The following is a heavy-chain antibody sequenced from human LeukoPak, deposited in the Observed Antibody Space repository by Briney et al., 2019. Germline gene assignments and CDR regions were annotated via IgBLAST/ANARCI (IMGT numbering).Heavy chain of an antibody. Sequence: ASVKVSCKASGYTFTTYGLSWVRQAPGQGLEWMGWITTYNGDTDYAQKLQGRVTMTADTSTGTAYMELRSLRSDDTAVYYCAIVLPYFGYWGQGTLLTVSS. CDR3: AIVLPYFGY. V-gene: IGHV1-18*01. J-gene: IGHJ4*02. CDR2: ITTYNGDT. D-gene: IGHD3-10*01. CDR1: GYTFTTYG.